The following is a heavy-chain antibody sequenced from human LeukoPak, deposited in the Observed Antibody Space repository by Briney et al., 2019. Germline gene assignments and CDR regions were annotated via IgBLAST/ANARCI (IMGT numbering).Heavy chain of an antibody. J-gene: IGHJ4*02. V-gene: IGHV3-21*01. D-gene: IGHD6-13*01. CDR2: ISSSSTYI. CDR3: GRDYQQLVLS. CDR1: GFTFRSYS. Sequence: GGSLRLSCEASGFTFRSYSMTWVRQAPGKGLEWVSSISSSSTYIYYADSVKGRFTISRDNAKNSLYLQMNSLRAEDTAVYYCGRDYQQLVLSWGRGTLVTVSS.